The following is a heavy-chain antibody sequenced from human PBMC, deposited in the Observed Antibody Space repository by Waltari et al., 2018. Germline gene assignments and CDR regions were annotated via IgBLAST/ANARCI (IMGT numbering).Heavy chain of an antibody. CDR2: INHSGST. Sequence: QVQLQQWGAGLLKPSETLSLTCAVYGGSFSGYYWSWIRQPPGKGLEWIGEINHSGSTNYNPSLKSLVTISVDTSKNQFSLKLSSVTAADTAVYYCARGSRYSFDYWGQGTLVTVSS. CDR1: GGSFSGYY. D-gene: IGHD1-20*01. CDR3: ARGSRYSFDY. J-gene: IGHJ4*02. V-gene: IGHV4-34*01.